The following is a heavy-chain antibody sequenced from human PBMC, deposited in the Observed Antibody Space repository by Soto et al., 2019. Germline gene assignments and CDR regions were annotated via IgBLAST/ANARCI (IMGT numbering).Heavy chain of an antibody. J-gene: IGHJ4*02. CDR2: ISSSGSTI. V-gene: IGHV3-48*04. Sequence: PGGSLRLSCAASGFTFSTYSMNWVRQAPGKGLEWVSYISSSGSTIYYADSVKGRFTISRDNAKNSLYLQMNSLRAEDTAVYYCARKRDFRDYYDSSGYYSPSEYWGQGTLVTVSS. D-gene: IGHD3-22*01. CDR1: GFTFSTYS. CDR3: ARKRDFRDYYDSSGYYSPSEY.